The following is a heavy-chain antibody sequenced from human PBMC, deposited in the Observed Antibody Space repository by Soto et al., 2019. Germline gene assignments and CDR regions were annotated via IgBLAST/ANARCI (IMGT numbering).Heavy chain of an antibody. V-gene: IGHV1-69*02. CDR3: ATTAGGFWSRKQGRTNYYYMDV. CDR2: IIPILGIA. CDR1: GGTFSSYT. J-gene: IGHJ6*03. D-gene: IGHD3-3*01. Sequence: QVQLVQSGAEVKKPGSSVKVSCKASGGTFSSYTISWVRQAPGQGLEWMGRIIPILGIANYAQKFQGRVTITADKSTSTGYMELSSLRSEDTAVYYCATTAGGFWSRKQGRTNYYYMDVWGKGTTVTVSS.